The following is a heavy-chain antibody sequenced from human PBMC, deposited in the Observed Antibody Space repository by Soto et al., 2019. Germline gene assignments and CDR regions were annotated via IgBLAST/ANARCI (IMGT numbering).Heavy chain of an antibody. Sequence: GTLSLTCGVSGGTIRSPDWWTWVRQPPGKGLEWIGEIFQSGSTNYTPSLESRVTISVDKSKNQFSLTLTSVTAADTAVYFCARGRGRYSSGWSWFDPWGQGILVTVSS. D-gene: IGHD6-19*01. CDR3: ARGRGRYSSGWSWFDP. CDR2: IFQSGST. CDR1: GGTIRSPDW. J-gene: IGHJ5*02. V-gene: IGHV4-4*01.